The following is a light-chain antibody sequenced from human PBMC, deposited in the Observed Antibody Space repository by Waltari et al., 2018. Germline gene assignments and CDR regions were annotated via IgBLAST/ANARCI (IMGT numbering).Light chain of an antibody. CDR1: QGISSY. J-gene: IGKJ5*01. V-gene: IGKV1-9*01. Sequence: DIQLTQFPSFLSASVGDRVTITCRASQGISSYLAWYQQKPGKPPKLLIYAASTLQSGVPSRFSGSGSGTEFTLTISSLQPEDFAIYYCQQLNSFPITFGQGTRLEIK. CDR2: AAS. CDR3: QQLNSFPIT.